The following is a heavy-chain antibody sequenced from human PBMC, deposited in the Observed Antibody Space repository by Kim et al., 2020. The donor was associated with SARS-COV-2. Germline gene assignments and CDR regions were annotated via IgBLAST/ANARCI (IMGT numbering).Heavy chain of an antibody. CDR1: GYSFTSYW. D-gene: IGHD4-17*01. J-gene: IGHJ4*02. CDR2: IYPGDSNT. Sequence: GESLKISCKGSGYSFTSYWIGWVRQMPGKGLEWMGIIYPGDSNTRYSPSFQGQVTISADKSTSTAYLQWSSLKASDTAMYYCARRGGSYGAFFDDWGQGTLVTVSS. CDR3: ARRGGSYGAFFDD. V-gene: IGHV5-51*01.